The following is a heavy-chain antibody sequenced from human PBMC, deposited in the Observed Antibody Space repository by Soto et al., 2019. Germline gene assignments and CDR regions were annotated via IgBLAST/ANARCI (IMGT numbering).Heavy chain of an antibody. CDR2: IIPVLGPA. J-gene: IGHJ4*02. CDR3: VSAAKRYFDY. V-gene: IGHV1-69*06. CDR1: GGTYNTFA. Sequence: QVQLVQSGAEVKKPGSSVKVSCKASGGTYNTFAISWVRQAPGQGLEWMGGIIPVLGPAFYAQKFQGRVTITADKSTTSANLELTSLRSEDTAVYYCVSAAKRYFDYWGQGTLVTVSS.